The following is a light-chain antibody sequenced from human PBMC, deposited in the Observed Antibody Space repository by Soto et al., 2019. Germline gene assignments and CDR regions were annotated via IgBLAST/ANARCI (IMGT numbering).Light chain of an antibody. CDR1: QSVSSN. CDR3: QQYHNWPPLT. CDR2: GAS. J-gene: IGKJ4*01. V-gene: IGKV3-15*01. Sequence: EIVTTQSPATLSVSPGERATLSCRASQSVSSNLAWYQQKPGQAPRLLIYGASTRATGIPARFSGSGSGTEFTLAISSLQSEDFAVYYCQQYHNWPPLTFGGGTKVEIK.